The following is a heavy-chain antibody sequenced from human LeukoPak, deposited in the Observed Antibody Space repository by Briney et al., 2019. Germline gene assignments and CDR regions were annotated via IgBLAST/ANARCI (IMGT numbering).Heavy chain of an antibody. V-gene: IGHV3-23*01. CDR1: GFTFSSYA. Sequence: QSGGSLRPSCAASGFTFSSYAMSWVRQAPGKGLEWVSAISGSGGSTYYADSVKGRFTISRDNSKNTLYLQMNSLRAEDTAVYYCAKGLRFLEWLFRFDHWGQGTLVTVSS. J-gene: IGHJ5*02. CDR2: ISGSGGST. D-gene: IGHD3-3*01. CDR3: AKGLRFLEWLFRFDH.